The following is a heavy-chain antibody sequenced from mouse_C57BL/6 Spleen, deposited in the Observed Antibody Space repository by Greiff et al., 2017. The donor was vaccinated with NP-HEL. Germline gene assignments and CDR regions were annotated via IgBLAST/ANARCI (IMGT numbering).Heavy chain of an antibody. CDR3: ARDSNYAWFAY. V-gene: IGHV1-66*01. CDR1: GYSFTSYY. CDR2: IYPGSGNT. Sequence: VQLQQSGPELVKPGASVKISCKASGYSFTSYYIHWVKQRPGQGLEWIGWIYPGSGNTTYNEKFKGKATLTADTSSSTAYMQLSSLTSEDSAVYYCARDSNYAWFAYWGQGTLVTVSA. J-gene: IGHJ3*01. D-gene: IGHD2-5*01.